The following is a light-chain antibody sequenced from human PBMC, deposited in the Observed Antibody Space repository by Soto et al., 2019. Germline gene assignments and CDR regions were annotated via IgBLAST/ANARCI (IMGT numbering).Light chain of an antibody. CDR1: SSNLGSNT. J-gene: IGLJ7*01. Sequence: QSVLTQPPSASGTPGQRVTISCSGSSSNLGSNTLNWYQQLPGTAPKLLIYSNNQRPSGVPDRCSGSKSGTSASLAISGLQSDDEADYYCAAWDDSLNGAVFGGGTQLTVL. CDR3: AAWDDSLNGAV. V-gene: IGLV1-44*01. CDR2: SNN.